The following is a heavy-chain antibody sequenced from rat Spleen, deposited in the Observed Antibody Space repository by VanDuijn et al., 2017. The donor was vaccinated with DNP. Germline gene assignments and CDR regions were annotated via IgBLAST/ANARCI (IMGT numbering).Heavy chain of an antibody. D-gene: IGHD1-9*01. CDR1: GYFITSNY. J-gene: IGHJ4*01. CDR2: ISYSGST. V-gene: IGHV3-1*01. Sequence: EVQLQESGPGLVKPSQSLSLTCSVTGYFITSNYWGWIRKFPGNKMEWMGHISYSGSTSYNPSLKSRISITRDTSKNQFFLQLNSVTTEDTATYYCARYTYYGYTGVMDAWGQGASVTVSS. CDR3: ARYTYYGYTGVMDA.